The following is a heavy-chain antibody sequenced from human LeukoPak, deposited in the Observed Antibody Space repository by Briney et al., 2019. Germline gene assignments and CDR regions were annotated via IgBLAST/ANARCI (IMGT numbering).Heavy chain of an antibody. Sequence: PGGSLKLSCAASGFTFSGSAMHWVRQASGKGLEWVGRIRSKANSYATAYAASVKGRFTISRDDSKNTAYLQMNSLKTEDTAVYYCTRRDYGNDYWGQGTLVTVSS. J-gene: IGHJ4*02. CDR3: TRRDYGNDY. CDR1: GFTFSGSA. V-gene: IGHV3-73*01. CDR2: IRSKANSYAT. D-gene: IGHD4-17*01.